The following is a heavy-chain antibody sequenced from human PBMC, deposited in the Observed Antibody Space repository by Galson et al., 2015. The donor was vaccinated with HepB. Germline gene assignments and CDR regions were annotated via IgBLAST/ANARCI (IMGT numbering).Heavy chain of an antibody. V-gene: IGHV1-8*01. CDR1: GYTFTSYD. CDR2: MNPNSGNT. J-gene: IGHJ4*02. CDR3: ARGRYSSGWYGHYFDY. D-gene: IGHD6-19*01. Sequence: SVKVSCKASGYTFTSYDINWVRQATGQGLEWMGWMNPNSGNTGYAQKFQGRVTMTRSTSISTAYMELSSLRSEDTAVYYCARGRYSSGWYGHYFDYWGQGTLVTVSS.